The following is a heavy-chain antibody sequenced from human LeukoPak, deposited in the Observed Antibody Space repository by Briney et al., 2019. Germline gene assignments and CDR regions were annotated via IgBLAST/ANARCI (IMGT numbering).Heavy chain of an antibody. V-gene: IGHV3-11*01. CDR3: ARGPRILAAGSYYFDY. CDR2: INVNGGAM. Sequence: GGSLRLSCAASGFTFSNYALAWVRQAPGKGLEGVSFINVNGGAMYYADFVKGRFTISRDNAKSSLYLEMNSLRVEDTAVYYCARGPRILAAGSYYFDYWGQGSLVTVSS. J-gene: IGHJ4*02. CDR1: GFTFSNYA. D-gene: IGHD6-13*01.